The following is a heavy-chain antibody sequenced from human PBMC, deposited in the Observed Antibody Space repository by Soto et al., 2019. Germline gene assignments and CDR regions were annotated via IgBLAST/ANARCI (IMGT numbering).Heavy chain of an antibody. CDR1: GYSISSGYY. J-gene: IGHJ6*02. CDR2: IYHSGST. V-gene: IGHV4-38-2*02. Sequence: PSETLSLTCAVSGYSISSGYYWGWIRQPPGKGLEWIGSIYHSGSTYYNPSLKSRVTISVDTSNNQFSLKLSSVTAADTAVYYWSRDVAARYYYYGGMDVWGQGTTVTVCS. CDR3: SRDVAARYYYYGGMDV. D-gene: IGHD6-6*01.